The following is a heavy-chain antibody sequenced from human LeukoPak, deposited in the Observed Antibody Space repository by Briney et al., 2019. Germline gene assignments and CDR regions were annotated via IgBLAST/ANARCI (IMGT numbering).Heavy chain of an antibody. CDR2: INRNSGGT. D-gene: IGHD3-22*01. J-gene: IGHJ4*02. V-gene: IGHV1-2*02. CDR1: GYTFTVYV. Sequence: GASVKVSCTASGYTFTVYVMHWVRQAPGQGLEWMGWINRNSGGTNYAQKFQGRVTITRDTSISTAYLELSRLRSDDTAVYYCARELNYDGSGYYCDYWGQGTVITVSS. CDR3: ARELNYDGSGYYCDY.